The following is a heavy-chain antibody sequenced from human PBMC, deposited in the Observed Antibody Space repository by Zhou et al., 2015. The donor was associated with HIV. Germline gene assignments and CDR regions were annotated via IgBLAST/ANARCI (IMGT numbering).Heavy chain of an antibody. V-gene: IGHV1-69*01. CDR3: ARDRFRKYDSSGYRTPDAFDI. J-gene: IGHJ3*02. CDR2: IIPIFGTA. D-gene: IGHD3-22*01. Sequence: QVQLVQSGAEVKKPGSSVKVSCKASGGTFSSYAISWVRQAPGQGLEWMGGIIPIFGTANYAQKFQGRVTITADESTSTAYMELSSLRSEDTAVYYCARDRFRKYDSSGYRTPDAFDIWGQGTMVTVSS. CDR1: GGTFSSYA.